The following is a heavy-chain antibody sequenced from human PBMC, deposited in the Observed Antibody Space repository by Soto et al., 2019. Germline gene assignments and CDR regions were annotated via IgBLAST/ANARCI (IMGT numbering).Heavy chain of an antibody. J-gene: IGHJ4*02. Sequence: GGSLRLSCAASGFTFSSYGMHWVRQAPGKGLEWVAVIWYDGSNKYYADSVKGRFTISRDNSKNTLYLQMNGLRAEDTAVYYCARGPGGSTSNNFDYWGQGTLVTVSS. CDR3: ARGPGGSTSNNFDY. CDR2: IWYDGSNK. CDR1: GFTFSSYG. V-gene: IGHV3-33*01. D-gene: IGHD2-2*01.